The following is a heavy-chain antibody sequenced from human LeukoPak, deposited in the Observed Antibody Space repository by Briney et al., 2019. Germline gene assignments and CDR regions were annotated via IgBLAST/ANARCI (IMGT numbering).Heavy chain of an antibody. J-gene: IGHJ4*02. CDR1: GFTFSTYG. CDR3: ARDHAGSGRALDY. CDR2: LSSGGINK. Sequence: GRSLRLSCAASGFTFSTYGIHWVRQAPGKGLEWVGLLSSGGINKHYADSVKGRFIISRDNSMNTLYLQMNSLGVEDTAVYYCARDHAGSGRALDYWGQGTLVTVSS. D-gene: IGHD2-15*01. V-gene: IGHV3-30*03.